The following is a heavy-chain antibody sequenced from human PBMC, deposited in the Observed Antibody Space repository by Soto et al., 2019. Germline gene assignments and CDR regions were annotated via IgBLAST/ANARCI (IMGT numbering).Heavy chain of an antibody. CDR1: GYNFHTYW. CDR2: IYPHDSDT. V-gene: IGHV5-51*01. Sequence: GESLKISCKGSGYNFHTYWIAWVRQMPGKGLEWMGFIYPHDSDTRYSPSFRGQVTISADKSINTAYLQWTSLKASDTAIYFCARPTDYHYGMQVWGQGTTVTV. D-gene: IGHD4-17*01. J-gene: IGHJ6*02. CDR3: ARPTDYHYGMQV.